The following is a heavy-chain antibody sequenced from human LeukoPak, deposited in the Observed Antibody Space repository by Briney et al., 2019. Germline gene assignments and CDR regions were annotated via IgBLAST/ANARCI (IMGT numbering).Heavy chain of an antibody. CDR2: INPNSGGT. Sequence: GASVNVSCKASGYTFTGYYMHWVRQAPGQGLEWMGWINPNSGGTNYAQKFQGRVTMTRDTSISTAYMEMSRLRSDDTAVYFCARDRGSSGYSAYWGQGTLVTVSS. V-gene: IGHV1-2*02. CDR3: ARDRGSSGYSAY. CDR1: GYTFTGYY. D-gene: IGHD3-22*01. J-gene: IGHJ4*02.